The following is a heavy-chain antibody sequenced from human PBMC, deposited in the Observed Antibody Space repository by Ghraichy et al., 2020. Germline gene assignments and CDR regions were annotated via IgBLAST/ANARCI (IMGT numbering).Heavy chain of an antibody. V-gene: IGHV1-69*13. CDR2: IIPIFGTA. CDR1: GGTFSSYA. Sequence: SVKVSCKASGGTFSSYAISWVRQAPGQGLEWMGGIIPIFGTANYAQKFQGRVTITADESTSTAYMELSSLRSEDTAVYYCARDPGTLYGMDVWGQGTTVTVSS. CDR3: ARDPGTLYGMDV. J-gene: IGHJ6*02.